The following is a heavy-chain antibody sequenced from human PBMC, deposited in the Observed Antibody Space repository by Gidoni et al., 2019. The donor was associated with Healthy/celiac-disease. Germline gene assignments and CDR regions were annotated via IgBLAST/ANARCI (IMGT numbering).Heavy chain of an antibody. CDR2: IRGSGGST. CDR1: AFPFSSYA. D-gene: IGHD3-16*01. Sequence: EVQLLESGGRLVQPGGSLRVSCAASAFPFSSYAMSWVRQAPGKGLEWVSAIRGSGGSTYYADSVKGRFTISRDNSKNTLYLQMNSLRAEDTAVYYCAKDLGAPNCFDPWGQGTLVTVSS. J-gene: IGHJ5*02. V-gene: IGHV3-23*01. CDR3: AKDLGAPNCFDP.